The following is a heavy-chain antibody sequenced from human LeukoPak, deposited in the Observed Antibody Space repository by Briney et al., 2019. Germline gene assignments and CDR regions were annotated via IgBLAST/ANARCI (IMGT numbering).Heavy chain of an antibody. CDR1: GFTLSDYY. J-gene: IGHJ6*02. CDR2: ISSSRSTI. V-gene: IGHV3-11*01. CDR3: ARDQAYHYYGMDL. Sequence: GGPLRLSCAAPGFTLSDYYLTWIRQVPGQGPDGVSYISSSRSTIYSADSVKGRFPISRDNAKNSLYLQMNSLTAEDTAVYYCARDQAYHYYGMDLWGQGTSVTVSS.